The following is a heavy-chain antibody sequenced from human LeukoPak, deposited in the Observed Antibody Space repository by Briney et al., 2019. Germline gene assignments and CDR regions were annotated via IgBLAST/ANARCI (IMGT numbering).Heavy chain of an antibody. CDR3: ARILSSGWYVRYFQH. V-gene: IGHV4-34*01. J-gene: IGHJ1*01. CDR1: GGSFSGYY. CDR2: INHSGST. Sequence: SETLSLTCAVYGGSFSGYYWSWIRQPPGKGLEWIGEINHSGSTNYNPSLKSRVTISVDTSKNQFSLKLSSVTAADTAVYYCARILSSGWYVRYFQHWGQGTLSPSPQ. D-gene: IGHD6-19*01.